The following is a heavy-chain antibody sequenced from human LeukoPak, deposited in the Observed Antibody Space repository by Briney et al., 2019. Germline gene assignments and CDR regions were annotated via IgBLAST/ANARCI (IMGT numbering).Heavy chain of an antibody. V-gene: IGHV4-59*01. D-gene: IGHD2-15*01. J-gene: IGHJ3*02. CDR2: IYYSGST. Sequence: PSETLSLTCTVSGGSISSYYWSWIRQPPGKGLEWIGYIYYSGSTNYNPSLKSRVTISVDTSKNQFSLKLSSVTAADTAVYYCARMVARDAFDIWGQGTMVTVSS. CDR1: GGSISSYY. CDR3: ARMVARDAFDI.